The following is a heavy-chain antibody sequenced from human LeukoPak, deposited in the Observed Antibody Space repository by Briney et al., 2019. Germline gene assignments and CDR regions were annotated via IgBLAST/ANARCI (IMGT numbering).Heavy chain of an antibody. V-gene: IGHV4-59*08. D-gene: IGHD1-26*01. CDR1: AGSFTSKY. Sequence: SESLSLTCSVSAGSFTSKYWSWIRHPPGKGLEWIGHIHYSGSNNYNPSLKSRVTMFVDKSKNQISLRLSSVTAADTAVYYCARHGTVSSGSDFDYWGQGTQVTLS. CDR2: IHYSGSN. CDR3: ARHGTVSSGSDFDY. J-gene: IGHJ4*02.